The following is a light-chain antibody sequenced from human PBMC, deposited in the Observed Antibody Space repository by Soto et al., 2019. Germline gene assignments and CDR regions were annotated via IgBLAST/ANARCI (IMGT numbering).Light chain of an antibody. CDR2: EVS. Sequence: QSVLTQPASVSGSPGQSIAISCTGTSSDIGAYDYVSWYQQHPDKAPKLMIYEVSNRPSGVSNRFSGSKSVNTATLTISGLQAEDEADYYCSSHTSSNTRIFGTATKLPVL. CDR1: SSDIGAYDY. CDR3: SSHTSSNTRI. V-gene: IGLV2-14*03. J-gene: IGLJ1*01.